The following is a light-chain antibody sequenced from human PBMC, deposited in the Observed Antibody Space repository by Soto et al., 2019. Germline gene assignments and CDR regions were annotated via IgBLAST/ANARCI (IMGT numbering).Light chain of an antibody. Sequence: HCVLTQPPSAPGSPGQSDTIYCPGTSSDVGGYNYVSWYQQHPGKAPKLMIYEVSKRPSAVPDRFAGSKSGNTASLTSSWLQAEDEAHYYCGSWAGSNTFVFGNGSRGT. CDR2: EVS. CDR3: GSWAGSNTFV. J-gene: IGLJ1*01. V-gene: IGLV2-8*01. CDR1: SSDVGGYNY.